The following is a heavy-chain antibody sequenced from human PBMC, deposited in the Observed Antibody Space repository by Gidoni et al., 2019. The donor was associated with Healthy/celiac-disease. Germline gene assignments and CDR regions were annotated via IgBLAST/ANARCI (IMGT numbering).Heavy chain of an antibody. V-gene: IGHV4-34*01. CDR2: INHSGST. D-gene: IGHD2-2*01. J-gene: IGHJ3*02. CDR1: GGSFSGYY. Sequence: QVQLQQWGAGLLKPSETLSLTCAVYGGSFSGYYWSWIRQPPGKGLEWIGEINHSGSTNYNPSLKSRVPISVDTSKNQFSLKLSSVTAADTAVYYCARGTSPRDIVVVPAAIPRVRTAFDIWGQGTMVTVSS. CDR3: ARGTSPRDIVVVPAAIPRVRTAFDI.